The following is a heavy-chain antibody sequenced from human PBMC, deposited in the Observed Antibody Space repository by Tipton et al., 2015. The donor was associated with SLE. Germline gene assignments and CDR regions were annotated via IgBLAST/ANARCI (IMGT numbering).Heavy chain of an antibody. CDR1: GGTFSNYA. Sequence: QSGPEVKKPGSSVKVSCKTSGGTFSNYAISWVRQAPGQGFEWMGGIIPMFGTANYAQNFQGRITISADEATTTAFMELSGLRSEDTAVYYCARDPMKVQGIIRGLFYYYGMDVWGQGTTVTVS. D-gene: IGHD3-10*01. CDR2: IIPMFGTA. V-gene: IGHV1-69*01. J-gene: IGHJ6*02. CDR3: ARDPMKVQGIIRGLFYYYGMDV.